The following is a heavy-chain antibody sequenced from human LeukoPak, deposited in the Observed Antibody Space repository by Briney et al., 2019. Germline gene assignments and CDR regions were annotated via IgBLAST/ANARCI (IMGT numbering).Heavy chain of an antibody. Sequence: PSETLSLTCAVYGGSFSGYYWSWIRQPPGKGLEWIGEINHSGTNTNYNPSVKSRLIISVDTSKNQFSLKLSSVTAADTAVYYCACSGSYSLKIDYWGQGTLVTVSS. CDR2: INHSGTNT. D-gene: IGHD1-26*01. V-gene: IGHV4-34*01. CDR3: ACSGSYSLKIDY. J-gene: IGHJ4*02. CDR1: GGSFSGYY.